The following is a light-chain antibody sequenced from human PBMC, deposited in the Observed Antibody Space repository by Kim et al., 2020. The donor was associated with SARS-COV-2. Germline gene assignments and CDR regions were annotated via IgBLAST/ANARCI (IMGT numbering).Light chain of an antibody. CDR1: QSVSSN. CDR3: QQYNNWPP. Sequence: EIVMTQSPATLSVSPGERATLSCRASQSVSSNLAWYQQKPGQAPRLLIYGASTRATGIPARFSGSGYGTEFTLTISSLQSEDFAVYYCQQYNNWPPFGQGTKVDIK. V-gene: IGKV3-15*01. J-gene: IGKJ1*01. CDR2: GAS.